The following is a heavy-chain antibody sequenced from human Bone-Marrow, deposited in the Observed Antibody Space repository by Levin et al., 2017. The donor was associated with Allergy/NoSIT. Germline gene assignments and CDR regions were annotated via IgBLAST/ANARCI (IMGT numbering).Heavy chain of an antibody. CDR2: IYSGGTNT. V-gene: IGHV3-11*01. CDR1: GFKFSDYY. J-gene: IGHJ4*02. Sequence: LSLTCVASGFKFSDYYMSWIRQAPGKGLEWISYIYSGGTNTYYSDSVKGRCSLSRDNAGNSVYLEMNSLTVADTAVYYCARHYGYGFDQWGQGTLVTVSS. D-gene: IGHD3-16*01. CDR3: ARHYGYGFDQ.